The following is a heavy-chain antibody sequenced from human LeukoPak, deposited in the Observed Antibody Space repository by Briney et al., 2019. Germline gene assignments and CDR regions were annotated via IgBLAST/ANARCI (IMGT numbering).Heavy chain of an antibody. CDR3: AGAPESGNGSFGP. V-gene: IGHV4-31*03. CDR1: GGSINSDGYY. Sequence: PSETLSLTCIVSGGSINSDGYYWSWLRQHPGKGLEWIGYIYHSGTTYDNPSLRSRVSISIDTSKGQFSLKLNSVTAADTAVYYCAGAPESGNGSFGPWGQGILVTVSS. D-gene: IGHD3-3*01. J-gene: IGHJ5*02. CDR2: IYHSGTT.